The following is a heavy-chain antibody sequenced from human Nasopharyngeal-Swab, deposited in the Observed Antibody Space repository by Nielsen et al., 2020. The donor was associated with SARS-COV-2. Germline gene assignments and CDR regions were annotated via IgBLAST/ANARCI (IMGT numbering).Heavy chain of an antibody. D-gene: IGHD1-26*01. CDR3: VRRAFSASYCYFDY. CDR2: IYPADSDS. CDR1: GYIFTSYW. Sequence: GESLKISCKGSGYIFTSYWIGRVRPMPGKGLEWVGIIYPADSDSRYSLSFQGQVSISIDKSISTAYLQWNTLKASDTAIYYCVRRAFSASYCYFDYWGPGTLVTVSS. J-gene: IGHJ4*02. V-gene: IGHV5-51*01.